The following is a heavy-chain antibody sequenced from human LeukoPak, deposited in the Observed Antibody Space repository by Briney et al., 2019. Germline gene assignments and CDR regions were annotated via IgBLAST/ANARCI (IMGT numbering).Heavy chain of an antibody. V-gene: IGHV3-66*01. J-gene: IGHJ4*02. Sequence: RGSLRLSCAASGFTVSSNYMSWVRQAPGKGLEWVSVIYSGGSTYYADSVKGRFTISRDNSKNTLYLQMNSLRAEDTAVYYCASRYCSSTSCYGVYFDYWGQGTLVTVSS. D-gene: IGHD2-2*01. CDR1: GFTVSSNY. CDR2: IYSGGST. CDR3: ASRYCSSTSCYGVYFDY.